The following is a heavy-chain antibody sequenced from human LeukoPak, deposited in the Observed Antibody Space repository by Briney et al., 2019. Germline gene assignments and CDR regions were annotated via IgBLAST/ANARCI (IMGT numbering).Heavy chain of an antibody. CDR1: GGSISSYY. D-gene: IGHD2-21*02. CDR2: IYTCGST. Sequence: SETLSLTCTVSGGSISSYYWSWIRQPAGEGLEWIGRIYTCGSTNYNPSLKSRVTMSVATSKNQFSLRLSSVTAADAAVYYCARDLAHPVVTANWFDPWGQGTLVTVSS. CDR3: ARDLAHPVVTANWFDP. V-gene: IGHV4-4*07. J-gene: IGHJ5*02.